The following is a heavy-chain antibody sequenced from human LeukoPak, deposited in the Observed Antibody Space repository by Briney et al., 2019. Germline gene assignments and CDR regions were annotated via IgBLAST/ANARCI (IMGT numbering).Heavy chain of an antibody. CDR1: GGSISSSSSS. CDR2: IYYSGSP. Sequence: PSETLSLTCSVSGGSISSSSSSWVWIRQPPGKGLEWIGAIYYSGSPYYNPSLKSRVSISVDTSKNQFSLKLSSVTAADTAVYYCARDEGGYSSSSWFDYWGQGTLVTVSS. CDR3: ARDEGGYSSSSWFDY. D-gene: IGHD6-6*01. J-gene: IGHJ4*02. V-gene: IGHV4-39*07.